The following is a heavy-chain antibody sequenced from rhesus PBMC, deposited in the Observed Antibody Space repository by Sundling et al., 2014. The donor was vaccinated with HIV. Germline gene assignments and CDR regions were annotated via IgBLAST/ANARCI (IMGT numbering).Heavy chain of an antibody. J-gene: IGHJ5-1*01. Sequence: QVQLQESGPGLVKPSETLSLTCAVSGGSISGGYYWSWIRQSPGKGLEWIGGIYSNSETINYNPSLKSRVTMSKDTSKNQLSLKLSSMTAADTAVYYCAKGEGVPRFDVWGPGVLVTVSS. CDR2: IYSNSETI. CDR1: GGSISGGYY. V-gene: IGHV4S13*01. CDR3: AKGEGVPRFDV. D-gene: IGHD1-44*02.